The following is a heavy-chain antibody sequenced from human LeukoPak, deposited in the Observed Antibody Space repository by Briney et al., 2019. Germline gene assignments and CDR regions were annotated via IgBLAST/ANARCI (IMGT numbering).Heavy chain of an antibody. CDR1: GFIFSGYA. D-gene: IGHD5-18*01. V-gene: IGHV3-23*01. CDR2: LSAGGGTT. CDR3: AKRGYSYGASYFDY. J-gene: IGHJ4*02. Sequence: GGSLRLSCAASGFIFSGYAMTWVRQAPGKGLEWVSGLSAGGGTTYYADSVKGRFTISRDNSKNTLYLQMNSLRAEDTAVYYCAKRGYSYGASYFDYWGQGTLVTVSS.